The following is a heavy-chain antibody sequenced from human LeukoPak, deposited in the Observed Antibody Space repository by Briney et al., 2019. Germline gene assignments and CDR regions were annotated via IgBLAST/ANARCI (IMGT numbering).Heavy chain of an antibody. Sequence: GESLKISCKGSGYSFTSQWIGWVRQMPGKGLEWMGIIYPGDSDTRYSPSFQGQVTISADKSISTAYLRWSSLKASDTAMYYCARRTAMAYWYFDLWGRGTLVTVSS. CDR1: GYSFTSQW. J-gene: IGHJ2*01. CDR3: ARRTAMAYWYFDL. V-gene: IGHV5-51*01. D-gene: IGHD5-18*01. CDR2: IYPGDSDT.